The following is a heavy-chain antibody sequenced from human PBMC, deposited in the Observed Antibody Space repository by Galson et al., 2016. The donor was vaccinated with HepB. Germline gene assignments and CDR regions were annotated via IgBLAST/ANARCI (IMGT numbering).Heavy chain of an antibody. CDR2: IYPGDSDT. CDR1: GYSFTSYW. Sequence: QSGAEVKKTGESLTISCKGSGYSFTSYWIAWVRQMPGKGLEWMGIIYPGDSDTTYSPSFQGQVTISADKSIYTAYLQWSSLKASDTAMYYCARLWASGNDRGPLDYWGQGTLVTVSS. CDR3: ARLWASGNDRGPLDY. D-gene: IGHD5-12*01. V-gene: IGHV5-51*01. J-gene: IGHJ4*02.